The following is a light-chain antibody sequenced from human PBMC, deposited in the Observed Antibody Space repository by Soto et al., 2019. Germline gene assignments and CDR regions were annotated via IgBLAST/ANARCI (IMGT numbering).Light chain of an antibody. CDR3: SSYAATNIFV. CDR1: SSDVGGYNY. J-gene: IGLJ1*01. CDR2: EVS. Sequence: QSVLTQPPSASGSPGQSVTISCTGTSSDVGGYNYVSWYQQHPGKAPKVIIYEVSKRPSGVPDRFSGSKSGSTASLTVSGLQAEDEADYYCSSYAATNIFVLGSGTKVTV. V-gene: IGLV2-8*01.